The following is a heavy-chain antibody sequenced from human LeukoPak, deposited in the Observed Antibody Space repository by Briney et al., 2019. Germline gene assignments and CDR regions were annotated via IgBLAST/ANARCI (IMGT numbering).Heavy chain of an antibody. V-gene: IGHV3-23*01. D-gene: IGHD1-26*01. J-gene: IGHJ4*02. CDR2: ISGSGGDT. Sequence: PGGSLRLSCAASGFTFSNFLMTWVRQAPGKGPEWVSAISGSGGDTYYADSVKGRFTISRDNSKNTLYPQMNSLRAEDTAVYYCAEKGATTGDFDYWGQGTLVTVSS. CDR3: AEKGATTGDFDY. CDR1: GFTFSNFL.